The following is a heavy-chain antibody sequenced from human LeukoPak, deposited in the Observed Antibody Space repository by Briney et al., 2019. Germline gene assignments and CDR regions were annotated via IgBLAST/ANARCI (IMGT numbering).Heavy chain of an antibody. Sequence: LGESLKISCKGSGYSFTSYWIGWVRQMPGKGLEWMGIIYPGDSVTRYSPSFQGQVTISADKSISTAYLQWSSLKASDTAMYYCARLKLVIERDYFDYWGQGTLVTVSS. CDR2: IYPGDSVT. J-gene: IGHJ4*02. D-gene: IGHD3-9*01. CDR3: ARLKLVIERDYFDY. V-gene: IGHV5-51*01. CDR1: GYSFTSYW.